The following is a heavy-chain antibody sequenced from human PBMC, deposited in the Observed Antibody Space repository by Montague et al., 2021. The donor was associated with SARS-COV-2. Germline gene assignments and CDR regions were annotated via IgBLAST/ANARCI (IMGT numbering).Heavy chain of an antibody. CDR2: IDWDDDK. Sequence: PVLAKPTQTLTLTCTFSGFSLSTSGMCVSWIRQPPGKALEWLALIDWDDDKYYSTSLKTRFTISKDTSKNQVVLTMTNMDPVDTATYYCARIRDYDILTGSYSGFDYWGQGTLVTVSS. CDR1: GFSLSTSGMC. D-gene: IGHD3-9*01. V-gene: IGHV2-70*01. CDR3: ARIRDYDILTGSYSGFDY. J-gene: IGHJ4*02.